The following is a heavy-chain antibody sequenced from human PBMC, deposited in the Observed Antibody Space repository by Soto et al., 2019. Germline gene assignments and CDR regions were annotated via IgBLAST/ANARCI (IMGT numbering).Heavy chain of an antibody. Sequence: DVQLEESGGGLIQPGGSLRLSCAVSGFTVSNNYMTWVRQAPGKGLEWVSLIYSSGGTKYADSVRGHFTISRDNSKNTLYLQMNSLKVEDTAVYYCARDPPGIAASGSYNWGQGTLVTVSS. V-gene: IGHV3-53*01. J-gene: IGHJ4*02. CDR1: GFTVSNNY. D-gene: IGHD6-13*01. CDR3: ARDPPGIAASGSYN. CDR2: IYSSGGT.